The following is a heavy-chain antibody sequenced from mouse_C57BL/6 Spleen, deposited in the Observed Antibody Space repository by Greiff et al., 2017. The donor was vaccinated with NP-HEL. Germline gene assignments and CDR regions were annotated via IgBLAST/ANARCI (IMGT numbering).Heavy chain of an antibody. V-gene: IGHV5-9*01. J-gene: IGHJ1*03. CDR3: ARPSIYDGYYAWYFDV. CDR2: ISGGGGNT. CDR1: GFTFSSYT. Sequence: EVMLVESGGGLVKPGGSLKLSCAASGFTFSSYTMSWVRQTPEKRLEWVATISGGGGNTYYPDSVKGRFTIARDNAKNTRYLQMSSLRSEDTALYYCARPSIYDGYYAWYFDVWGTGTTVTVSS. D-gene: IGHD2-3*01.